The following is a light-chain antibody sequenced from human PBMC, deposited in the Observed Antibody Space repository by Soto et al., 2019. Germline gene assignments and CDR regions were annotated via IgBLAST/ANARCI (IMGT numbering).Light chain of an antibody. CDR3: QQYGTSPIT. V-gene: IGKV3-15*01. Sequence: EIVMTQSPATLSVSPGERATLSCRASQSVTSNLAWYQQKPGQAPRLLIYGASTRATGIPARFSGSGSGTDFTLTISRLEPADFAVYYCQQYGTSPITFGQGTRLEI. CDR1: QSVTSN. CDR2: GAS. J-gene: IGKJ5*01.